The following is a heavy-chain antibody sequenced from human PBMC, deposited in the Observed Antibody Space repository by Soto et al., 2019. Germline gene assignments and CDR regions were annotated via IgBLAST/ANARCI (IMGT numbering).Heavy chain of an antibody. J-gene: IGHJ6*02. CDR2: IYYSGST. V-gene: IGHV4-59*01. D-gene: IGHD6-13*01. CDR1: GGSISSYY. CDR3: ARGPGSSSWYIDYYYGMDV. Sequence: SETLSLTCTVSGGSISSYYWSWIRQPPGKGLEWIGYIYYSGSTNYNPSLKSRVTISVDTSKNQFSLKLSSVTAADTAVYYCARGPGSSSWYIDYYYGMDVWGQGTTVTVSS.